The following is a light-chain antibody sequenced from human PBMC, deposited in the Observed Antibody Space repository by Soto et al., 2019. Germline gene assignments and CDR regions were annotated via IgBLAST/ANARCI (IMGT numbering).Light chain of an antibody. CDR1: SIDVGGYNY. Sequence: ALTQPASVSGSPGQSITISCTGTSIDVGGYNYVSWYQQHPGKAPKLMIYDVSNRPSGVSNRFSGSKSGNTASLTISGLQAEDEADYYCSSYTSSSTLVFGTGTKVTVL. V-gene: IGLV2-14*01. J-gene: IGLJ1*01. CDR2: DVS. CDR3: SSYTSSSTLV.